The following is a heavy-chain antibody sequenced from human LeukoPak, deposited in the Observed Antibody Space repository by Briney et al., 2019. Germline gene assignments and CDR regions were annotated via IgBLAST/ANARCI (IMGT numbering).Heavy chain of an antibody. J-gene: IGHJ4*02. CDR3: AHRPNYHGSGNYYPFYFDY. CDR1: GFSLSTGGVG. CDR2: IYWDDDK. D-gene: IGHD3-10*01. V-gene: IGHV2-5*02. Sequence: SGPTLVKPTQTLTLTCTFSGFSLSTGGVGVGWIRQPPGKALEWLALIYWDDDKRYSPSLKSRLTITKDTSKNQVVLTMTNMDPVDTATYYCAHRPNYHGSGNYYPFYFDYWGQGTLVTVSS.